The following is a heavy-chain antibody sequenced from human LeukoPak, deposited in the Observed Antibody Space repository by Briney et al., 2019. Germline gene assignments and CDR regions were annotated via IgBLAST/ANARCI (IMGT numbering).Heavy chain of an antibody. CDR3: ARDGGGTIFDY. V-gene: IGHV3-48*01. J-gene: IGHJ4*02. CDR1: GFTFSSYE. D-gene: IGHD1-1*01. Sequence: GGSLRLSCAASGFTFSSYEMNWVRQAPGKGLEWVSYISSSSSTIYYADSVKGRFTISRDNAKNSLYLQMNSLRAEDTAVYYCARDGGGTIFDYWGQGTLVTVSS. CDR2: ISSSSSTI.